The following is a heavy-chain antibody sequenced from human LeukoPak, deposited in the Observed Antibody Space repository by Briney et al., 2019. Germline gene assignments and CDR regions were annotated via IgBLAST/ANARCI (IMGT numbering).Heavy chain of an antibody. D-gene: IGHD3-22*01. V-gene: IGHV1-69*10. CDR3: ARGGYYDSSGYYYYYFDY. Sequence: SVTVSCKASGGTFSSYAISWVRQAPGQGLEWMGRIIPILGIANYAQKFQGRVTITADKSTSTAYMELSSLRSEDTAVYYCARGGYYDSSGYYYYYFDYWGQGTLVTVSS. CDR1: GGTFSSYA. J-gene: IGHJ4*02. CDR2: IIPILGIA.